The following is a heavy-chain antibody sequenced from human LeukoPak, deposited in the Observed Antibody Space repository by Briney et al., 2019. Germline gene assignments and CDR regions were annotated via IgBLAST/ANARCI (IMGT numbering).Heavy chain of an antibody. V-gene: IGHV4-4*07. CDR2: IYTSGST. Sequence: SETLSLTCTVSGGSISSYYWSWIRQPAGKGLEWIGRIYTSGSTNYNPSLKSRVTMSVDTSKNQFSLKLSSVAAADTAEYYCARGESVGWLPGAFDIWGQGTMVTVSS. D-gene: IGHD3-22*01. CDR1: GGSISSYY. CDR3: ARGESVGWLPGAFDI. J-gene: IGHJ3*02.